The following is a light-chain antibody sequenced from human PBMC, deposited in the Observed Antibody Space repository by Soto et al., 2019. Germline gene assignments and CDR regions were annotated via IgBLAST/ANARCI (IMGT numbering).Light chain of an antibody. CDR1: QSISSSY. CDR2: GAS. CDR3: QQYGSSRWT. J-gene: IGKJ1*01. Sequence: EIVLTQSPGTLSFSPGEGATLSCRASQSISSSYLAWYQHNRGQAPRLLIYGASTRAAGTPDRFSGSRSGTDFTLTISRLEPEDFAVYYCQQYGSSRWTFGQGTKVEIK. V-gene: IGKV3-20*01.